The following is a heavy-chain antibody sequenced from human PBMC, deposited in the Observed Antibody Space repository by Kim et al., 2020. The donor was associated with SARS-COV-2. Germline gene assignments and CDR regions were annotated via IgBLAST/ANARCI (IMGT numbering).Heavy chain of an antibody. CDR2: TYYRSRWHN. CDR1: GDSVSSNSAA. D-gene: IGHD3-10*01. CDR3: ARGGVITASYCYYGMEV. Sequence: SQTLSLTCAISGDSVSSNSAAWNWIRQSPSRGLEWLGRTYYRSRWHNDYAVSVKGRITINPDTSKNQFSLQLNSVSPEDTAVYFCARGGVITASYCYYGMEVWGQGTTVSVAS. J-gene: IGHJ6*02. V-gene: IGHV6-1*01.